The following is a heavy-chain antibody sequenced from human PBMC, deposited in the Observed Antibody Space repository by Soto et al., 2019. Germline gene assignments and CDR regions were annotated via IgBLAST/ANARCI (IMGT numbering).Heavy chain of an antibody. CDR1: GGSISSGGYY. CDR3: ARGSGYAVWTAPTENYFDY. V-gene: IGHV4-31*03. Sequence: SETLSLTCTVSGGSISSGGYYWSWIRQHPGKGLEWIGYIYYSGSTYYNPSLKSRVTISVDTSKNQFSLKLSSVTAADTAVYYCARGSGYAVWTAPTENYFDYWGQGTPVTVS. D-gene: IGHD5-12*01. CDR2: IYYSGST. J-gene: IGHJ4*02.